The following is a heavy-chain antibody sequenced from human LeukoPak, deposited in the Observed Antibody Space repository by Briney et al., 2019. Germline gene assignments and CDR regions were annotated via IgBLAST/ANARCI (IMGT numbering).Heavy chain of an antibody. CDR2: IYYNGST. D-gene: IGHD5-18*01. CDR1: GGSISSYY. Sequence: PSETLSLTCTVSGGSISSYYWSWIRQPPGKGLEWIGYIYYNGSTNYNPSLKSRVTISVDTSKNQFSLKLSSVTAADTAVYYCARDIVRGYSYGSDYWGQGTLVTVSS. J-gene: IGHJ4*02. CDR3: ARDIVRGYSYGSDY. V-gene: IGHV4-59*01.